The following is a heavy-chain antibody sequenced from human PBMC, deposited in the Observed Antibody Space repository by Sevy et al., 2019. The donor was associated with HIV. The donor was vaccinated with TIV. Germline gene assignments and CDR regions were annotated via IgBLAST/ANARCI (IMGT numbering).Heavy chain of an antibody. Sequence: GGFLRLSCGASGFIFSNAWMSCVRQAPGKGLEWVGRIKSKADGGTPDYAAPVKGTFTISRDDSINTLYLQMNSLRTDDTAVYYCDDSQYGYYYDYWGQGTRVTVSS. CDR2: IKSKADGGTP. V-gene: IGHV3-15*01. CDR1: GFIFSNAW. D-gene: IGHD2-15*01. J-gene: IGHJ4*02. CDR3: DDSQYGYYYDY.